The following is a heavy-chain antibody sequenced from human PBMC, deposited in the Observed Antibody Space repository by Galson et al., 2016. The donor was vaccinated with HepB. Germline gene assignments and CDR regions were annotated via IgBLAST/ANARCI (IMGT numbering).Heavy chain of an antibody. CDR3: ARGYYGSGSYYYFFYGMDV. Sequence: PGQGLEWMGWISTYKGDTHYGQKVQARVTMTTDTSTSTAYMELRSLTSDDTAVYYCARGYYGSGSYYYFFYGMDVWGQGTTVTVSS. V-gene: IGHV1-18*01. D-gene: IGHD3-10*01. CDR2: ISTYKGDT. J-gene: IGHJ6*02.